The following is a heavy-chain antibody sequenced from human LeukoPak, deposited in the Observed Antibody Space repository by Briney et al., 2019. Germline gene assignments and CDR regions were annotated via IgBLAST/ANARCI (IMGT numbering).Heavy chain of an antibody. CDR3: ASSSWSSEYFHY. V-gene: IGHV3-66*01. CDR2: FYSGGST. Sequence: PGGSLRLSCAASGFTVSDNYMSWVRQAPGKGLEWVSVFYSGGSTRYADSVKGRFTISRDNSKNTLYLQLNCLRAEDTAVYFCASSSWSSEYFHYWGQGTLVTVSS. CDR1: GFTVSDNY. J-gene: IGHJ1*01. D-gene: IGHD6-13*01.